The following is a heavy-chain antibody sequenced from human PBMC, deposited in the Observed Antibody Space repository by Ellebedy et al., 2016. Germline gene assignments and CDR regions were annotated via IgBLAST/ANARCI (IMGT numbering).Heavy chain of an antibody. Sequence: SETLSLXXAVYGGSFSSYYWSWIRQPPGKGLEWIGEINHSGSTNYNPSLKSRVTISVDTSKNQFSLKLSSVTAADTAVYYCARGTHIKARGRKTTLDYWGQGTLVTVSS. V-gene: IGHV4-34*01. D-gene: IGHD1-14*01. J-gene: IGHJ4*02. CDR1: GGSFSSYY. CDR2: INHSGST. CDR3: ARGTHIKARGRKTTLDY.